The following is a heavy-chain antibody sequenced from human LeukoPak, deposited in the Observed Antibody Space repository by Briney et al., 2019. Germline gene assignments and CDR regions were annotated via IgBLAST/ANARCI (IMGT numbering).Heavy chain of an antibody. V-gene: IGHV1-2*02. CDR3: ARERTYSSSWYPSDAFDI. CDR2: INPNSGGT. CDR1: GYTFTGYY. D-gene: IGHD6-13*01. J-gene: IGHJ3*02. Sequence: EASVKVSCKASGYTFTGYYMHWVRQAPGQGLEWMGWINPNSGGTNYAQKFQGRVTMTRDTSISTAYMELSRLRSDDTAVYYCARERTYSSSWYPSDAFDIWGQGTMVTVSS.